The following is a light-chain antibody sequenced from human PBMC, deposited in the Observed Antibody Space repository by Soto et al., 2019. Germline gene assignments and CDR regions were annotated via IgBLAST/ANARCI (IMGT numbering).Light chain of an antibody. CDR3: QQYGTSPRT. V-gene: IGKV3-20*01. Sequence: EIVLTQSPATLSLSPGERASLSCRASQSVSNSYLAWYQQKPGQAPRLLIFGASNRATGIPDRFSGSGSGTDFTLTTSRLEPVDFAVYYCQQYGTSPRTFGQGTKLEIK. CDR1: QSVSNSY. CDR2: GAS. J-gene: IGKJ2*01.